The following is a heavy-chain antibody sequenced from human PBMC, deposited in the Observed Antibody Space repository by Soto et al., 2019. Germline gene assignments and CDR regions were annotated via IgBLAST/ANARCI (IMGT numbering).Heavy chain of an antibody. J-gene: IGHJ3*02. CDR3: ARVRTSVAVDAFDI. Sequence: ASVKVSCKASGGTFSSYATSWVRQAPGQRLEWMGWINAGNDNTKYSHKFQGRLTITRDTSASTAYMDLSSLKSEDTAVYYCARVRTSVAVDAFDIWGQGTMVTVSS. CDR1: GGTFSSYA. V-gene: IGHV1-3*01. D-gene: IGHD6-19*01. CDR2: INAGNDNT.